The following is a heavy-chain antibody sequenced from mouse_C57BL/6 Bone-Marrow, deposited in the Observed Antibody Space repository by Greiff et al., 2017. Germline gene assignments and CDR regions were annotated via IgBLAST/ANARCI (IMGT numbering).Heavy chain of an antibody. Sequence: QVQLQQSGAELAKPGASVKLSCKASGYTFTSYWMHWVKQRPGQGLEWIGYINPSSGYTKYNQKFKDKATLTADKSSSTAYMQMSSLNYEDSSVYYVASWDYGDGDYFDYWGQGATLTVSS. J-gene: IGHJ2*01. CDR2: INPSSGYT. CDR3: ASWDYGDGDYFDY. V-gene: IGHV1-7*01. D-gene: IGHD2-13*01. CDR1: GYTFTSYW.